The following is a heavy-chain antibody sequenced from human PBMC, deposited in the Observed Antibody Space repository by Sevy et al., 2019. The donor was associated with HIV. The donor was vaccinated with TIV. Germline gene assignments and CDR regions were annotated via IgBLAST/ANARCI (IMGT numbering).Heavy chain of an antibody. CDR1: GFTFSSYS. J-gene: IGHJ4*02. D-gene: IGHD5-12*01. Sequence: GGSLRLSCAASGFTFSSYSMNWVRQAPGKGLEWVSSISSSSSYIYYGDSVKGRFTISRDNSKNTVYLQMSSLRAEDTAVYYCARETLSGYNLWGQGTLVTVSS. CDR2: ISSSSSYI. V-gene: IGHV3-21*04. CDR3: ARETLSGYNL.